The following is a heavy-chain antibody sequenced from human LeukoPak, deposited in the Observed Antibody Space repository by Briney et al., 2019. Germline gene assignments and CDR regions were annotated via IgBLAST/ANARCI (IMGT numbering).Heavy chain of an antibody. D-gene: IGHD6-6*01. CDR3: ARDLVAYSSSSGFDP. V-gene: IGHV1-2*02. CDR2: INPNSGGT. Sequence: ASVKVSCKASGYTFIDYYIHWVRQAPGQGLEWMGWINPNSGGTNYAQRFQGRVTMALGMSITTAYMDVSRLRSEDTAVYYCARDLVAYSSSSGFDPWGQGTPVTVSS. J-gene: IGHJ5*02. CDR1: GYTFIDYY.